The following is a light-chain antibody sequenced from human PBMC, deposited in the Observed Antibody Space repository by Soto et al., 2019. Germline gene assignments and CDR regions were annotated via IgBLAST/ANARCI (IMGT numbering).Light chain of an antibody. CDR1: QDIRSS. CDR2: DAS. Sequence: EIVLTQSPGTLSLSPGERATLSCRAGQDIRSSLAWYQQKPGQAPRLLIYDASNRATGIPARFSGSGSGTDFTLTISSLEPEDFAVYYCQQDYNSRGTFGQGTKVDIK. J-gene: IGKJ1*01. CDR3: QQDYNSRGT. V-gene: IGKV3D-11*01.